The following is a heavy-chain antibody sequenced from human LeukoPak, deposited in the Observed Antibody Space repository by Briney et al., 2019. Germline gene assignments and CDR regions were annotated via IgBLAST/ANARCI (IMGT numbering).Heavy chain of an antibody. D-gene: IGHD3-10*01. V-gene: IGHV1-69*13. CDR1: GGTFSSYA. J-gene: IGHJ4*02. CDR3: ATKLRFGETQTYYFDY. CDR2: IIPIFGTA. Sequence: ASVKVSCKASGGTFSSYAISWVRQAPGQGLEWMGGIIPIFGTANYAQKFQGRVTITADESTSTAYMELSSLRSEDTAVYYCATKLRFGETQTYYFDYWGQGTLVTVSS.